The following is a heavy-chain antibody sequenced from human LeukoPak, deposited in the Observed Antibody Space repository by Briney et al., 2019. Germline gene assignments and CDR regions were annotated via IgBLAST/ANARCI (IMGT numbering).Heavy chain of an antibody. CDR3: AASYSSSWYPDY. D-gene: IGHD6-13*01. CDR1: GYTFTDYY. V-gene: IGHV1-2*02. J-gene: IGHJ4*02. Sequence: GASVKVSCKASGYTFTDYYMQWVRQAPGQGLEWMGWINPNSGDTNYAQKFQGRVTMTRDTSISTAYMELGRLRSDDTAVYYCAASYSSSWYPDYWGQGTLVTVSS. CDR2: INPNSGDT.